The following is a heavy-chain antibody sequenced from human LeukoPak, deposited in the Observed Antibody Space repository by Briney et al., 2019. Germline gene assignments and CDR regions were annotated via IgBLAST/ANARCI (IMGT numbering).Heavy chain of an antibody. CDR1: GYTFTGYY. Sequence: GASVKVSCKASGYTFTGYYMHWVRQAPGQGLEWMGWINPNSGGTNYAQKFQGRVTMTRDTSISTAYMELSSLRSEDTAVYYCARGGSYGYFYYYYGMDVWGQGTTVTVSS. V-gene: IGHV1-2*02. D-gene: IGHD5-18*01. J-gene: IGHJ6*02. CDR2: INPNSGGT. CDR3: ARGGSYGYFYYYYGMDV.